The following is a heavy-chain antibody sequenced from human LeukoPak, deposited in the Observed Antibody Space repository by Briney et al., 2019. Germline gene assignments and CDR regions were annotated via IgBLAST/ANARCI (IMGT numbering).Heavy chain of an antibody. CDR3: VRGIGVAGDY. D-gene: IGHD6-19*01. V-gene: IGHV1-8*01. CDR2: MSTNSGNT. CDR1: VYTFTSFD. J-gene: IGHJ4*02. Sequence: ASVTVSFKASVYTFTSFDINWMRQATGQGLEWMGWMSTNSGNTGYAQKFQGRVTMTTNTSISTAYMELSSLRSEDTAMYYCVRGIGVAGDYWGQGTLVTVSS.